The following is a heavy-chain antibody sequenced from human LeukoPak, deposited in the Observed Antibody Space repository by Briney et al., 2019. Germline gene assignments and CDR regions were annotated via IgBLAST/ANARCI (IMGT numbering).Heavy chain of an antibody. J-gene: IGHJ3*02. V-gene: IGHV4-39*01. CDR1: GGSISSSSYY. D-gene: IGHD3-10*01. CDR3: ARPSYCAFDI. CDR2: IYYSGST. Sequence: PSETLSLTCTVSGGSISSSSYYWGWIRQPPGKGLEWIGSIYYSGSTYYNPSLKSRVTISVDTSKNQFSLKLSSVTAADTAVYYCARPSYCAFDIWGQGTMVTVSS.